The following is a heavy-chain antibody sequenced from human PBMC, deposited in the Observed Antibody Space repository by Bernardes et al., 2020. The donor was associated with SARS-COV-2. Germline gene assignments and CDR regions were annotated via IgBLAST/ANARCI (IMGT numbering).Heavy chain of an antibody. CDR3: ARTPDYDVLTGSYAAGFDS. Sequence: SETLSLTCAVYGGSFSGYCWTWIRQPPGKGLEWIGEITHSGSNNYNPSLKSRVTISADRSKNQFSLKLSSVTAADTAVYYCARTPDYDVLTGSYAAGFDSWGQGTQVTVSS. D-gene: IGHD3-9*01. J-gene: IGHJ5*01. CDR1: GGSFSGYC. CDR2: ITHSGSN. V-gene: IGHV4-34*01.